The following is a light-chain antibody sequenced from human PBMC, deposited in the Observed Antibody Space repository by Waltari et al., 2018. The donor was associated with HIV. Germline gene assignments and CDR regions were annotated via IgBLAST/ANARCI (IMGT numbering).Light chain of an antibody. CDR2: AAS. Sequence: DVQMTQSPSSLSASVGDRVAITCRASQGIGSDLAWYQRKPGKVPKLLLYAASTLQSGVPSRFSGSGSGTDFTLTITNLQTEDLSFYYCQRYDRAPYTFGPGTRLELK. CDR3: QRYDRAPYT. J-gene: IGKJ2*01. V-gene: IGKV1-27*01. CDR1: QGIGSD.